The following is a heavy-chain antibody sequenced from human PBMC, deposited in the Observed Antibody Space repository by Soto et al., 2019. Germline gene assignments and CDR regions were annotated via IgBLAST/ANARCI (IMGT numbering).Heavy chain of an antibody. V-gene: IGHV1-46*02. D-gene: IGHD2-2*01. CDR1: GYTFHNYG. CDR3: ARDLAHGCSSTSCYNFDY. Sequence: ASVKVSCKASGYTFHNYGVNWVRQAPGQGLEWMGIINPSGGSTSYAQKFQGRVTMTRDTSTSTVYMELSSLRSEDTAVYYCARDLAHGCSSTSCYNFDYWGQGTLVTVSS. J-gene: IGHJ4*02. CDR2: INPSGGST.